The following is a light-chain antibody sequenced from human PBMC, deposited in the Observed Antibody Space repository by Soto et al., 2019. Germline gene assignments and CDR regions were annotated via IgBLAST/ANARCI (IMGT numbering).Light chain of an antibody. CDR3: QQYDNLLLT. J-gene: IGKJ4*01. V-gene: IGKV1-33*01. CDR1: QDISNY. Sequence: DIQMTQSPSSLSASVGDRVTITCQASQDISNYLNWYQQKPGKAPKLLIYDASNLETGVPSRISGSGSGTDFTFTISSLQPEDIATYYCQQYDNLLLTFGGGTKVDIK. CDR2: DAS.